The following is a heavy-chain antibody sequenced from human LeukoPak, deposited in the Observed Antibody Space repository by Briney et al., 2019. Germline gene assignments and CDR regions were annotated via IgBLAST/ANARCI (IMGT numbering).Heavy chain of an antibody. CDR2: ISVYSGIT. J-gene: IGHJ6*02. CDR3: ARRFQQVVNYNYYYGMDV. V-gene: IGHV1-18*01. CDR1: GYTFTSYA. D-gene: IGHD6-13*01. Sequence: GSVKVSCKASGYTFTSYAISWVRQAPGQGLEWVGRISVYSGITNYAQKLQGRAPMHTDTSTTTAYIELRSLRSDDTAVYSCARRFQQVVNYNYYYGMDVWGQGTTVTVSS.